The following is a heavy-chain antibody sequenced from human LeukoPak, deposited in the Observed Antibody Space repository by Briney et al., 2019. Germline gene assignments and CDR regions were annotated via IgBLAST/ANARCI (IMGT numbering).Heavy chain of an antibody. CDR1: GFTFRNYN. CDR2: ISDNSNHV. CDR3: AGDYSARLLDY. D-gene: IGHD2-15*01. V-gene: IGHV3-21*01. J-gene: IGHJ4*02. Sequence: GGSLRLSCAASGFTFRNYNMNWVRQAPGKGLEWVSSISDNSNHVYYADSVKGRFTISRDNAKNSLYLQMSSLRAEDTAVYYRAGDYSARLLDYWGQGTLVTVSS.